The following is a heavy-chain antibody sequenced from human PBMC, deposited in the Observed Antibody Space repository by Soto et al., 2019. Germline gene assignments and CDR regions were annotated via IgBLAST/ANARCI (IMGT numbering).Heavy chain of an antibody. Sequence: GESLKISCXGSGYTFTRNWIGWVRQMPGKGLEWMGIIFPIDSDTRYSPSSQGQVTISADNSISTAYLQWSSLKASDTAIYYCATPGGRDFNAFDVWGQGIMVNVSS. V-gene: IGHV5-51*01. J-gene: IGHJ3*01. CDR1: GYTFTRNW. CDR2: IFPIDSDT. CDR3: ATPGGRDFNAFDV. D-gene: IGHD2-21*02.